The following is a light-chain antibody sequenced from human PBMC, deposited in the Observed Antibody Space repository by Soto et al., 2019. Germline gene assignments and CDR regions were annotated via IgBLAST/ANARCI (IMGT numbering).Light chain of an antibody. J-gene: IGLJ1*01. CDR2: EVN. Sequence: QSSLTQPPSASGSPGQSVAISCTGTASDIGGYNFVSWYQQHPGKAPKLMIYEVNKRPSGVPDRFSGSKSGNTASLTVSGLQAKHEADAYCRPPGGTSPNVFGTGTKLTVL. CDR3: RPPGGTSPNV. V-gene: IGLV2-8*01. CDR1: ASDIGGYNF.